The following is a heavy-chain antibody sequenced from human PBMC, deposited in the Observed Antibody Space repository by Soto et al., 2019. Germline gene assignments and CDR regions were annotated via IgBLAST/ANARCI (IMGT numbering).Heavy chain of an antibody. J-gene: IGHJ4*02. CDR3: AKGLEGTAVAGDY. D-gene: IGHD6-19*01. V-gene: IGHV3-23*01. CDR2: ISGSGGST. Sequence: GGSLRLCCSASGFTFSSYAMSWVRQAPGKGLEWVSAISGSGGSTYYADSVKGRFTISRDNSKNTLYLQMNSLRAEDTAVYYCAKGLEGTAVAGDYWGQGTLVTVSS. CDR1: GFTFSSYA.